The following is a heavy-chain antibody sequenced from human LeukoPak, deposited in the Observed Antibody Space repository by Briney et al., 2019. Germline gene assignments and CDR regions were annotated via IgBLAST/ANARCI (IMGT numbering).Heavy chain of an antibody. J-gene: IGHJ4*02. CDR1: GFTLRSYV. D-gene: IGHD3-10*01. Sequence: PGGSLRPSCVASGFTLRSYVMNWVRQTPGKGLEWVSSISGSGDSTFYADSVKGRFSISRDNSKNTLYLQMNSLRAEDTAVYYCAKAYYGSGSYYDYWGQGTLVTVSS. V-gene: IGHV3-23*01. CDR2: ISGSGDST. CDR3: AKAYYGSGSYYDY.